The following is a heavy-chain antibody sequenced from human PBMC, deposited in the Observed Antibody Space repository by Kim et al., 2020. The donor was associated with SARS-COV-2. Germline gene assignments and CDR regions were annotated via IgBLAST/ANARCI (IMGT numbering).Heavy chain of an antibody. Sequence: NPTYAQGFTGRFVFSLDTSVSTAYLQISSLRAEDTAVYYRAREGVGDAFDIWGQGTMVTVSS. CDR3: AREGVGDAFDI. J-gene: IGHJ3*02. V-gene: IGHV7-4-1*02. CDR2: NP. D-gene: IGHD2-15*01.